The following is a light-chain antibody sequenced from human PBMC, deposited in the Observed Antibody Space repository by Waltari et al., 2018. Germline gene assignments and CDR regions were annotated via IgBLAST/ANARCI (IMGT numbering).Light chain of an antibody. V-gene: IGKV2-30*01. CDR1: QSLLYSDGYTY. CDR3: MQGTYWPRT. J-gene: IGKJ1*01. CDR2: KVS. Sequence: DVVMTQSPLSLPVTLGQPAPISCWSSQSLLYSDGYTYLNWFQQRPGQSPRRLIFKVSNRDPGVPDRFSGSGSGTDFTLRISRVEAEDVGVYYCMQGTYWPRTFGQGTKVEIK.